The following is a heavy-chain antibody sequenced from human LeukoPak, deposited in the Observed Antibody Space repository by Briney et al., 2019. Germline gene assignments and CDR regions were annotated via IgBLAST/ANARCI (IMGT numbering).Heavy chain of an antibody. CDR1: GFTFNSYP. V-gene: IGHV3-21*01. D-gene: IGHD3-22*01. Sequence: GGSLRLSCAASGFTFNSYPMHWVRQAPGKGLEWVSSISSSSSYIYYADSVKGRFTISRDNAKNSLYLQMNSLRAEDTAVYYCARGPPYYYDSSGTWWGQGTLVTVSS. J-gene: IGHJ4*02. CDR3: ARGPPYYYDSSGTW. CDR2: ISSSSSYI.